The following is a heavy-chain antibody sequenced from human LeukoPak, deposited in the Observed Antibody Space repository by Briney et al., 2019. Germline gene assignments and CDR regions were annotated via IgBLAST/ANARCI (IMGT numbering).Heavy chain of an antibody. CDR2: IYHSGST. V-gene: IGHV4-30-2*01. Sequence: SQTLSLTCTASGGSISGGDYYWSWIRQPPGKGLEWIGYIYHSGSTYYNPSLKSRVTISVDRSKNQFSLKLSSVTAADAAVYYCARADLYALDYWGQGTLVTVSS. CDR3: ARADLYALDY. CDR1: GGSISGGDYY. D-gene: IGHD2-8*01. J-gene: IGHJ4*02.